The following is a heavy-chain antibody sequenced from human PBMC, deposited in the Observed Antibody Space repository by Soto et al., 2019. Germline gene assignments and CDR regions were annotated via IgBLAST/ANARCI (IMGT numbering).Heavy chain of an antibody. J-gene: IGHJ6*02. CDR3: ARLDGNSADYYYGMDV. V-gene: IGHV4-39*01. CDR2: ICYSGST. D-gene: IGHD6-19*01. CDR1: GDSITSSSFC. Sequence: PSQTLSLTCTVSGDSITSSSFCWGWIRQPPGKGLEWIGTICYSGSTYYNPSLQSRVTMSVDTSKNQFSLKLSSVTAADTGMYYCARLDGNSADYYYGMDVWGRGNTVTVSS.